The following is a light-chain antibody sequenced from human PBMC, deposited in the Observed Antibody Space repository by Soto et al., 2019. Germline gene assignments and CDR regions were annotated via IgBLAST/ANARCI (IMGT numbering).Light chain of an antibody. CDR1: QSVSGW. V-gene: IGKV1-5*01. CDR2: DAS. CDR3: QQYETFSGK. J-gene: IGKJ1*01. Sequence: DIQITQSPSTLSASVVDTVTVTFLASQSVSGWLAWYQQKPGEAPKLLIYDASALPRGVPSRFSGSGSGTKFTLTIASLQPDDFATYYCQQYETFSGKFGPGTKVDIK.